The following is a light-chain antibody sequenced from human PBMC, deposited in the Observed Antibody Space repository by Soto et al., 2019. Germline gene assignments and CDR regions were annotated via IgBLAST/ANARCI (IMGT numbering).Light chain of an antibody. CDR2: EGN. V-gene: IGLV2-23*01. CDR1: RSDVGRYNV. J-gene: IGLJ2*01. CDR3: CSYAGSLHVI. Sequence: QSALTQPASVSGSPGQSITISCTRTRSDVGRYNVVSWYQQHPGKAPKLTIYEGNKRPSGVPNRFSGSKTGNTASLTISGLQAEDEADYYCCSYAGSLHVIFGGGTKLTVL.